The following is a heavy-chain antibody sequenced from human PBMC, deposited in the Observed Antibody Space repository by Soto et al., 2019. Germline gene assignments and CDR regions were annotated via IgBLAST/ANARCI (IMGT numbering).Heavy chain of an antibody. CDR1: GGTFSSYA. V-gene: IGHV1-69*13. J-gene: IGHJ6*02. CDR2: IIPIFGTA. Sequence: ASVKVSCKASGGTFSSYAISWVRQAPGQGLEWMGGIIPIFGTANYAQKFQGRVTITADESTSTDYMELSSLRSEDTAVYYCARQGGFYYGMDVWGQGTTVTVSS. CDR3: ARQGGFYYGMDV.